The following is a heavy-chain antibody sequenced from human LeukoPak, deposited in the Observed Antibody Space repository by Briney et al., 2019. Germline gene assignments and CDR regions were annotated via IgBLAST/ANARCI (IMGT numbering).Heavy chain of an antibody. Sequence: PGGSLRLSCAASGFTFSSYAMSWVRQAPGKGLEWVSAISGSGGSTYYADSVKGRFTISRDNSKNTLYLQMNSLRAEDTALYYCAKDVYRYGREFDYWGQGTLVTVSS. CDR1: GFTFSSYA. J-gene: IGHJ4*02. D-gene: IGHD5-18*01. CDR2: ISGSGGST. V-gene: IGHV3-23*01. CDR3: AKDVYRYGREFDY.